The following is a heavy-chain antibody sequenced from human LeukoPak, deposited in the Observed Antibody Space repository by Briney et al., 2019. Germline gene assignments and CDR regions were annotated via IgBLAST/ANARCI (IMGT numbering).Heavy chain of an antibody. V-gene: IGHV4-61*02. Sequence: PSQTRSLTCTVSGGSINSGTYYWSWIRQSAGKGLEWIGRIYSSGSTNYNPSLKSRVTMSVDTSKNQFSLKLSSVTAADAAVYYCARGVTTYWAFDVWGQGTMVTVSS. CDR1: GGSINSGTYY. J-gene: IGHJ3*01. D-gene: IGHD4-17*01. CDR3: ARGVTTYWAFDV. CDR2: IYSSGST.